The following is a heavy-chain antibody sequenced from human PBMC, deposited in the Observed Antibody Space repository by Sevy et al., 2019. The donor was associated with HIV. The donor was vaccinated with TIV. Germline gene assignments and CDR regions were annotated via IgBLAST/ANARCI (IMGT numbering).Heavy chain of an antibody. Sequence: GGSLRLSCVASGFTFSDYYMSWIRQAPGKGLEWVSYISTGSTYTNYADSVKGRFTVSRDNSENSLYLQMNSLRAEDTAVDYCARVRYNYGSYYFDYWGQGTLVTVSS. CDR1: GFTFSDYY. J-gene: IGHJ4*02. D-gene: IGHD5-18*01. V-gene: IGHV3-11*06. CDR3: ARVRYNYGSYYFDY. CDR2: ISTGSTYT.